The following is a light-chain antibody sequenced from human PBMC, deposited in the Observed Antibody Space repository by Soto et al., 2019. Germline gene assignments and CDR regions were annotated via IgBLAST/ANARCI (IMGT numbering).Light chain of an antibody. CDR3: QQYNNWPPIT. CDR2: GAS. CDR1: QNLRSS. J-gene: IGKJ5*01. V-gene: IGKV3-15*01. Sequence: VITQSPATLSVSPGERATLSCRASQNLRSSLAWYQQKPGQAPRLLIYGASTGATGIPARFSGSGSGTEFTLTISSLQSEDFAVYYCQQYNNWPPITFGQGTRLEIK.